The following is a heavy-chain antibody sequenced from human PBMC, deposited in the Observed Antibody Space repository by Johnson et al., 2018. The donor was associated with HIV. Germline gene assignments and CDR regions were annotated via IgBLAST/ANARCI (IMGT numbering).Heavy chain of an antibody. D-gene: IGHD4-23*01. V-gene: IGHV3-66*02. J-gene: IGHJ3*02. CDR2: IYSGCST. CDR1: GVTFSDYY. CDR3: AKDVSVVTPSGSFDI. Sequence: VQLVESGGGVVQPGGSLRLSCAASGVTFSDYYMSWIRQAPGKGLEWVSVIYSGCSTYYADSVKGRFTISRENAKNSLHLQMNSLRPEDSAVYYCAKDVSVVTPSGSFDIWGQGTRVTVSS.